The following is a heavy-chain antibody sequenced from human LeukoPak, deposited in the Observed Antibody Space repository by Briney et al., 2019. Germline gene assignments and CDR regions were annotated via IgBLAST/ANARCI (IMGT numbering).Heavy chain of an antibody. D-gene: IGHD3-22*01. V-gene: IGHV4-39*02. CDR3: VRRYYYEEFDY. Sequence: SETLSLTCTVSGDSITTTSYYWAWLRQPPGKGLEWIGNIFYTGSTYYSPSLKSRVTISVDTSKNDISLKLSSVTAADAAVYYCVRRYYYEEFDYWGQGTLVTVSS. CDR1: GDSITTTSYY. CDR2: IFYTGST. J-gene: IGHJ4*02.